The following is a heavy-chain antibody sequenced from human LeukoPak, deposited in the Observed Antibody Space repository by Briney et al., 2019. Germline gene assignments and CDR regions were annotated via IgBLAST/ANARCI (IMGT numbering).Heavy chain of an antibody. CDR2: IYKSGSS. J-gene: IGHJ6*03. V-gene: IGHV4-30-4*07. D-gene: IGHD2-2*01. Sequence: PSQTLSLTCAVSGGSISSGYYSWTWLRQPPGKGLEWIGYIYKSGSSYYNPSLKSRVTISVDTSNNHFSLKLSSVTAEDTAVYYCARRGYCSSTSCCSGLIQNYYYYYYMDVWGKGTTVTVSS. CDR3: ARRGYCSSTSCCSGLIQNYYYYYYMDV. CDR1: GGSISSGYYS.